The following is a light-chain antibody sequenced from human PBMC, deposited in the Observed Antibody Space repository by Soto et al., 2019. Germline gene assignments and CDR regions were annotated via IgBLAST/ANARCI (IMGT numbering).Light chain of an antibody. J-gene: IGKJ1*01. CDR1: QSISSY. CDR3: QQTYSTPWT. Sequence: DIQMTQSPSSLSASVGDRVTIICRASQSISSYLNWYQQRPGKAPNVLIYGASSLQSGVPSRFSGSGSGTDFTLTISSLQPEDFVIYYCQQTYSTPWTFGQGTKVEI. V-gene: IGKV1-39*01. CDR2: GAS.